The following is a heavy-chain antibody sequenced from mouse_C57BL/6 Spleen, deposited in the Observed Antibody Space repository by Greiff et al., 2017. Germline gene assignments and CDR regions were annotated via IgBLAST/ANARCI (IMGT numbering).Heavy chain of an antibody. Sequence: EVQLVESGGGLVQSGRSLRLSCATSGFTFSDFYMEWVRQAPGKGLEWIAASRNKANDYTTEYSASVKGRFIVSRDTSQSILYLQMNALRAEDTAIYYCARDAYYSNPFAYWGQGTLVTVSA. CDR1: GFTFSDFY. CDR2: SRNKANDYTT. J-gene: IGHJ3*01. V-gene: IGHV7-1*01. CDR3: ARDAYYSNPFAY. D-gene: IGHD2-5*01.